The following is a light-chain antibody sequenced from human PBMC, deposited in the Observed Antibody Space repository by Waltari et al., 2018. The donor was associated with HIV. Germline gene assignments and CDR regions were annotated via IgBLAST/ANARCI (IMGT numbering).Light chain of an antibody. CDR3: QSHHHSTWV. J-gene: IGLJ3*02. CDR1: SGSIASSY. V-gene: IGLV6-57*03. Sequence: NFILTQPRSVSESPGKTVTISCTRSSGSIASSYVLWYQQRPGGAPTPVIYEDHRRPSGVPDRFSGSIDSSSNSASLTISGLKAVDEADYYCQSHHHSTWVFGGGTRLTVL. CDR2: EDH.